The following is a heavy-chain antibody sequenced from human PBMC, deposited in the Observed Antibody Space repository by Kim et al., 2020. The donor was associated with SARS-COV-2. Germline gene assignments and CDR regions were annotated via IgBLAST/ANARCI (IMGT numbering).Heavy chain of an antibody. CDR3: TRQLVGATNFDY. D-gene: IGHD1-26*01. V-gene: IGHV3-15*01. CDR2: LKSRSDGGTT. Sequence: GGSLRLSCGASGFPFTNAWMSWVRQAPGKGLEWVGRLKSRSDGGTTDYAAPVKGRFTISRDDSKNTLYLQMNSLKTEDTAVYYCTRQLVGATNFDYWGQGTLVTVSS. J-gene: IGHJ4*02. CDR1: GFPFTNAW.